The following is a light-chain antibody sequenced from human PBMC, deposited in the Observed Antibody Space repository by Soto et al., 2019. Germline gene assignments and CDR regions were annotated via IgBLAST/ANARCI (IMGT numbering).Light chain of an antibody. J-gene: IGLJ1*01. CDR2: DVS. CDR1: SSDVGGYNY. Sequence: ALTQPRSVSGSPGQSVTISCTGTSSDVGGYNYVSWYQQHPGKAPKLMIYDVSKRLSGVPDRFSGSKSGNTASLTTSGLQAEDEADYYCCSYAGSYTFDVFGTGTKVTVL. CDR3: CSYAGSYTFDV. V-gene: IGLV2-11*01.